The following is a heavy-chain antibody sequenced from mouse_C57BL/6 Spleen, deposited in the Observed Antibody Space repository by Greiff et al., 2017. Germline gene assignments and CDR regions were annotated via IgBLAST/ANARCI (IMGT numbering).Heavy chain of an antibody. J-gene: IGHJ2*01. Sequence: VQLKESGPELVKPGASVKIPCKASGYTFTDYNMDWVKQSHGKSLEWIGDINPNNGGTIYTQKFKGKATLTVDKSSSTAYMELRSLTSEDTAVYYCARGEGSYDGYYPVFDYWGQGTTLTVSS. CDR3: ARGEGSYDGYYPVFDY. CDR2: INPNNGGT. D-gene: IGHD2-3*01. CDR1: GYTFTDYN. V-gene: IGHV1-18*01.